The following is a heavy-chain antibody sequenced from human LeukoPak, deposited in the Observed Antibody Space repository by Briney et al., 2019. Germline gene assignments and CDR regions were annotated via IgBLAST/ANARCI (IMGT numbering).Heavy chain of an antibody. CDR1: GFTFSSYA. J-gene: IGHJ6*02. Sequence: GGSLRLSCAASGFTFSSYAMSWVRQAPGKGLEWVSAISGSGGSTYYADSVKGRFTISRDNSKNTLYLQMNSLRAEDTAVYYCARKQHYYYYGMDVWGQGTTVTVSS. D-gene: IGHD6-13*01. CDR3: ARKQHYYYYGMDV. CDR2: ISGSGGST. V-gene: IGHV3-23*01.